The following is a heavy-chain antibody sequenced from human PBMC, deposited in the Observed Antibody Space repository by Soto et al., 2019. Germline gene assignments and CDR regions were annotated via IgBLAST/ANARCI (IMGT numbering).Heavy chain of an antibody. V-gene: IGHV4-39*01. J-gene: IGHJ5*02. CDR2: VYYSGTT. CDR3: ARSQGITTFNWFDP. CDR1: GGFISSSGYY. D-gene: IGHD3-3*01. Sequence: SETLSLTCTVSGGFISSSGYYWGWIRQPPGKGLEWIGSVYYSGTTYYNPSLKSRVTISVDTSKNQFSLRLSSVTAADTSFYYCARSQGITTFNWFDPWGQGTLVTVSS.